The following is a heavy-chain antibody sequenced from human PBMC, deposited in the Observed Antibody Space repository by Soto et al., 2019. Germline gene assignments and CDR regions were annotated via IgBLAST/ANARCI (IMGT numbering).Heavy chain of an antibody. D-gene: IGHD1-20*01. J-gene: IGHJ4*02. CDR3: AKAKNDYNWDNRPPFDY. V-gene: IGHV3-23*01. CDR1: GFTLRNYA. CDR2: ISANDVGT. Sequence: TVGSLRLSCEASGFTLRNYAMTWVRQAPGKGLEWVSLISANDVGTYYAESVKTRFTISTDQSRNTVYLQMDSLRADDTAIYYCAKAKNDYNWDNRPPFDYWGQGTLVTVS.